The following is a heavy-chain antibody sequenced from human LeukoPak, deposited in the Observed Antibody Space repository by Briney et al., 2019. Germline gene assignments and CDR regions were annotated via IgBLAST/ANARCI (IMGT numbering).Heavy chain of an antibody. CDR2: ISGSGGST. D-gene: IGHD6-19*01. Sequence: GSLRLYCAATGLTYSSYAMSSLRQPPGKRLEWVSAISGSGGSTYYADSVKGRFTISRDNSKNTLYLQMNSLRAEDTAVYYCASSGWYPEYFQHWGQGTLVTVSS. CDR3: ASSGWYPEYFQH. J-gene: IGHJ1*01. CDR1: GLTYSSYA. V-gene: IGHV3-23*01.